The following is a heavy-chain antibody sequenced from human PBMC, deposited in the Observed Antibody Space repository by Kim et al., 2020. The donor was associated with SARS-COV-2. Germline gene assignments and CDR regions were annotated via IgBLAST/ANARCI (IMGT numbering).Heavy chain of an antibody. CDR1: GYTFTSYG. CDR2: ISTYNGNT. V-gene: IGHV1-18*01. Sequence: ASVKVSCKASGYTFTSYGISWVRQAPGQGLEWMGWISTYNGNTNFAHKLQGRVTMTTDTSTSTAYMELTSLRSDDTAVYYCARGPSWYVTHYPNLDYWGQGTLVTVSS. J-gene: IGHJ4*02. D-gene: IGHD6-13*01. CDR3: ARGPSWYVTHYPNLDY.